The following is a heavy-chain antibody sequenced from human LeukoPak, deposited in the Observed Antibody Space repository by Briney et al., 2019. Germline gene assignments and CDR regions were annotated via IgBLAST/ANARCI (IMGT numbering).Heavy chain of an antibody. Sequence: SETLSLTCTVSGGSISSYYWSWIRQPPGKGLEWIGYIYYSGSTNYNPSLKSRVTISVDTSKNQFSLKLSSVTAADTAVYYCAKEKSIAARNFDYWGQGTLVTVSS. J-gene: IGHJ4*02. D-gene: IGHD6-6*01. V-gene: IGHV4-59*01. CDR1: GGSISSYY. CDR2: IYYSGST. CDR3: AKEKSIAARNFDY.